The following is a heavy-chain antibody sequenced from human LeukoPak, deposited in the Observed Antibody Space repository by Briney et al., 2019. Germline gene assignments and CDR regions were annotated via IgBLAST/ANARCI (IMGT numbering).Heavy chain of an antibody. D-gene: IGHD3-22*01. CDR2: ISSSSSYI. CDR3: ARGPYYDSSPNYYFDY. Sequence: GGSLRLSCAASGFTFSSYSMNWVRQAPGKGLAWVSSISSSSSYIYYADSVKGRFTISRDNAKNSLYLQMNSLRAEDTAVYYCARGPYYDSSPNYYFDYWGQGTLVTVSS. J-gene: IGHJ4*02. V-gene: IGHV3-21*01. CDR1: GFTFSSYS.